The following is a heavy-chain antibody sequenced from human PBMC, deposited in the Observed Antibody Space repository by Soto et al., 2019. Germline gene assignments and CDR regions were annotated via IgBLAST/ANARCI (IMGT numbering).Heavy chain of an antibody. D-gene: IGHD3-10*01. CDR3: AREPAGSGSLDY. V-gene: IGHV1-46*01. CDR2: IYPNGDST. Sequence: QVQLVQSGSEVRNPGASLKVSCKASGYSLTSYYMHWVRQAPGQGLEWMGVIYPNGDSTKYAQNFKGRGSMTRDTSTSTDYMELSSLRSEDTAVYYCAREPAGSGSLDYWGQGTLVTVSS. J-gene: IGHJ4*02. CDR1: GYSLTSYY.